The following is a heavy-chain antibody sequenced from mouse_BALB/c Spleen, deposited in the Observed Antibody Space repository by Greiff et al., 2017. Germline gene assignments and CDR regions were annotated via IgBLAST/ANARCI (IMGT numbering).Heavy chain of an antibody. CDR2: INPGSGGT. Sequence: QVQLQQSGAELVRPGTSVKVSCKASGYSFTNYLIEWVKQRPGQGLEWIGVINPGSGGTNYNEKFKGKATLTADKSSSTAYMQLSSLTSDDSAVYFCARHYSFAYWGQGTLVTVSA. V-gene: IGHV1-54*01. D-gene: IGHD1-1*01. J-gene: IGHJ3*01. CDR3: ARHYSFAY. CDR1: GYSFTNYL.